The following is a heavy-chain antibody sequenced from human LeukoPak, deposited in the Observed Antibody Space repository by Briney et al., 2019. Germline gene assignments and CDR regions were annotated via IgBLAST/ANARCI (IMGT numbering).Heavy chain of an antibody. Sequence: QPWGVLRLSCAASGFTFSGSAMHWVRQASGKGLEWVGRIRSKANSYATAYAASVKGRFTISRDDSKNTAYLQMNSLKTEDTAVYYCFGGLPNFDYWGQGTLVTVSS. V-gene: IGHV3-73*01. CDR3: FGGLPNFDY. CDR2: IRSKANSYAT. D-gene: IGHD3/OR15-3a*01. CDR1: GFTFSGSA. J-gene: IGHJ4*02.